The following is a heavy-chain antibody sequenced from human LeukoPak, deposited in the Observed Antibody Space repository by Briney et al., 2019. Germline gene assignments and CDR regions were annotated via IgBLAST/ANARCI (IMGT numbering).Heavy chain of an antibody. J-gene: IGHJ4*02. D-gene: IGHD3-22*01. CDR1: GGSISSYY. Sequence: PSETLSLTCTVSGGSISSYYWSWIRQPPGKGLEWIGYIYTSGSTNYNPSLKSRVTISVDTSKNQFSLKLSSVTAADTAVYYCARTTLTYYYDSSGYYPLEYFDYWGQGTLVTVSS. V-gene: IGHV4-4*09. CDR3: ARTTLTYYYDSSGYYPLEYFDY. CDR2: IYTSGST.